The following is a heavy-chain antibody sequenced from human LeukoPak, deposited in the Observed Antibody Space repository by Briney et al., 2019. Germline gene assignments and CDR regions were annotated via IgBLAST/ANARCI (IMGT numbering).Heavy chain of an antibody. Sequence: GGSLRLSCATSGFTFSSYAMSWVRQAPGKGLEWVSGISGSGGSTYYADSVKGRFTISRDNSKNTVYLQMNSLRAEDTAVYYCAKVRFCSGGSCYTYFDYWGRGTLVTVSS. J-gene: IGHJ4*02. CDR3: AKVRFCSGGSCYTYFDY. V-gene: IGHV3-23*01. CDR2: ISGSGGST. D-gene: IGHD2-15*01. CDR1: GFTFSSYA.